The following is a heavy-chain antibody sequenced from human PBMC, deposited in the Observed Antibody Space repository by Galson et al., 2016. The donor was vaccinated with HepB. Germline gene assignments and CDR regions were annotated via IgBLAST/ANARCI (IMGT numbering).Heavy chain of an antibody. CDR2: IDSGGSYT. Sequence: QSGAEVKEPGDSLRISCSTSGYTFAAYYISWVRQMPGKGLEWLGMIDSGGSYTNYNPSFEGHITISTDKSVRAVYLQWRSLKASDSAMYYCARHEPAALRFSDLSCNYWGQGALFTVSS. V-gene: IGHV5-10-1*01. J-gene: IGHJ4*02. CDR1: GYTFAAYY. CDR3: ARHEPAALRFSDLSCNY. D-gene: IGHD2-21*02.